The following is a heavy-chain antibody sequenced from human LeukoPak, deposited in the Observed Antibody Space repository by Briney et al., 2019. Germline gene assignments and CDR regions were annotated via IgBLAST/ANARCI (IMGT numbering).Heavy chain of an antibody. CDR2: IYHSGST. D-gene: IGHD3-22*01. J-gene: IGHJ4*02. CDR3: GASYDSSGYYRIDY. CDR1: GGSISSSSYY. Sequence: PSETLSLTCTVSGGSISSSSYYWGWIRQPPGKGLEWIGSIYHSGSTYYNPSLKSRVTISVDTSKNQFSLKLSSVTAADTAVYYCGASYDSSGYYRIDYWGQGTLVTVSS. V-gene: IGHV4-39*07.